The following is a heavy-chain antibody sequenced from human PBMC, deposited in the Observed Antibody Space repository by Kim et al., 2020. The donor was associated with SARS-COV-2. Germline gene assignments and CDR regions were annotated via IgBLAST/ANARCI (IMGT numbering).Heavy chain of an antibody. V-gene: IGHV1-2*02. D-gene: IGHD3-22*01. CDR1: GYTFTGYY. CDR3: ARGYYDSSGYYPRGDNWFDP. J-gene: IGHJ5*02. Sequence: ASVKVSCKASGYTFTGYYMHWVRQAPGQGLEWMGWINPNSGGTNYAQKFQGRVTMTRDTSISTAYMELSRLRSDDTAVYYCARGYYDSSGYYPRGDNWFDPWGQGTLVTVSS. CDR2: INPNSGGT.